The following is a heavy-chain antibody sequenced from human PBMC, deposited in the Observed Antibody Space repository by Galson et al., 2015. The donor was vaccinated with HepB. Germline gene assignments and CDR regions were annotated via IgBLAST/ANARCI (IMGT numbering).Heavy chain of an antibody. J-gene: IGHJ4*02. CDR3: ATTGYGAALDY. Sequence: SLRLSCAASGFIFGHYGRHWVRQASGKGLEWVAVISSAGSGKFSAASAKGRFGISRDNSNKTLGLQMHSLRVDDTAVYYCATTGYGAALDYWGQGTLVIVSS. CDR2: ISSAGSGK. CDR1: GFIFGHYG. V-gene: IGHV3-30*03. D-gene: IGHD6-25*01.